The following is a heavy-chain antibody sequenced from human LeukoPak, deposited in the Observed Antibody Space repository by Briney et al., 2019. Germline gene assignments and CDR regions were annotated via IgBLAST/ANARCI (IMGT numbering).Heavy chain of an antibody. CDR2: IYTSGST. CDR1: GGSISSYF. Sequence: PSETLSLTCTVSGGSISSYFWSLIRQPAGKGLEWIGRIYTSGSTNYNPSLKSRVTISADKSTNQFSLKLSSVTAADTAVYYCARDRFGDLNYFDYWGQGTLVTVSS. D-gene: IGHD3-3*01. CDR3: ARDRFGDLNYFDY. J-gene: IGHJ4*02. V-gene: IGHV4-4*07.